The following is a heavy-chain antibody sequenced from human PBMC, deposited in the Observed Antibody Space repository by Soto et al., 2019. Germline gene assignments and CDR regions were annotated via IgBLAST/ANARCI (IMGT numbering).Heavy chain of an antibody. J-gene: IGHJ4*02. CDR1: GGSISNSSYL. Sequence: PSETLSLTCIVSGGSISNSSYLWGWVRQPPGKGLQWIGSVSHIGSTNYNPSLKSRLTISVGTSKTQSSLRLDSVTAADTAVYYCSRIGVSGRSNGFEYWGQGILVDVSS. V-gene: IGHV4-39*01. CDR3: SRIGVSGRSNGFEY. D-gene: IGHD4-4*01. CDR2: VSHIGST.